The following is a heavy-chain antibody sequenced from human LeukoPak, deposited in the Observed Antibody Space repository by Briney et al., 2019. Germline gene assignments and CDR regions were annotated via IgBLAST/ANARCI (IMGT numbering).Heavy chain of an antibody. J-gene: IGHJ6*03. CDR3: ARAQDRGYCSGGSCYAPHFNYYYYYMDV. CDR1: GGTFSSYA. CDR2: XXXIXXXA. D-gene: IGHD2-15*01. V-gene: IGHV1-69*05. Sequence: ASVKVSCKASGGTFSSYAISWVRQAPGQGLEWMGGXXXIXXXANYAQKFQGRVTITTDESTSTAYMELSSLRSEDTAVYYCARAQDRGYCSGGSCYAPHFNYYYYYMDVWGKGTTVTVSS.